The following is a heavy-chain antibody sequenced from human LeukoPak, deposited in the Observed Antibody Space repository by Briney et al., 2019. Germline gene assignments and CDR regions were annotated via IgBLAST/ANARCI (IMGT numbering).Heavy chain of an antibody. CDR2: INHSGST. CDR1: GGSFSGYY. Sequence: SETLSLTCAVYGGSFSGYYWSWIRQPPGKGLEWIWEINHSGSTNYNPSLKSRVTISVDTSKNQFSLKLSSVTAADTAVYYCARGWDCSSTSCYPYYYYYYMDVWGKGTTVTVSS. CDR3: ARGWDCSSTSCYPYYYYYYMDV. J-gene: IGHJ6*03. V-gene: IGHV4-34*01. D-gene: IGHD2-2*01.